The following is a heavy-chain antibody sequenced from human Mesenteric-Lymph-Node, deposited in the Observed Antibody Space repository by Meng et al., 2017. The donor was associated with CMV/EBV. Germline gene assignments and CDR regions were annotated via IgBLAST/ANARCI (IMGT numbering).Heavy chain of an antibody. Sequence: KASGGTFSRYAISWVRQAPGQGLEWMGRIIPILGIANYAQKFQGRVTITADKSTSTAYMELSSLRSEDTAVYYCARGDEVRGVFDYWGQGTLVTVSS. CDR1: GGTFSRYA. D-gene: IGHD3-10*01. V-gene: IGHV1-69*04. CDR3: ARGDEVRGVFDY. CDR2: IIPILGIA. J-gene: IGHJ4*02.